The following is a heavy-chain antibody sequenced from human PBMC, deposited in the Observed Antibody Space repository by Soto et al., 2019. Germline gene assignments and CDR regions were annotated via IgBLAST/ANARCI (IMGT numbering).Heavy chain of an antibody. CDR2: IIPIFGTA. Sequence: QVQLVQSGAEVKKPGSSVKVSCKASGGTFSSYAISWVRQAPEQGLEWMGGIIPIFGTANYAQKFQGRVTITADESTSTAYMELSSLRSEDTAVYYCAKSPTLQLWPGALFDYWGQGTLVTVSS. D-gene: IGHD5-18*01. CDR3: AKSPTLQLWPGALFDY. V-gene: IGHV1-69*01. CDR1: GGTFSSYA. J-gene: IGHJ4*02.